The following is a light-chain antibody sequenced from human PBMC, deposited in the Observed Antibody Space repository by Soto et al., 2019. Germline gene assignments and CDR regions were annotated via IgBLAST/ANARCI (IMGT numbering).Light chain of an antibody. J-gene: IGLJ1*01. CDR1: NSDVGGYVY. V-gene: IGLV2-14*01. Sequence: QSVLTQPASVSGSPGQSITISCSGSNSDVGGYVYVSWYQQHPGKAPKLMIYEVSNRPSGITNRFSGSKSGNTASLTISGLQPEDEADYYCSSYTTSNYVFGTGTKVTVL. CDR2: EVS. CDR3: SSYTTSNYV.